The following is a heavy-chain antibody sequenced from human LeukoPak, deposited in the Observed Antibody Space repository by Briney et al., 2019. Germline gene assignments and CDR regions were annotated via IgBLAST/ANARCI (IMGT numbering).Heavy chain of an antibody. D-gene: IGHD4-17*01. J-gene: IGHJ5*02. CDR3: ARGSVTFDP. CDR1: GGSISSSSYY. Sequence: SGTLSLTCTVSGGSISSSSYYWGWIRQPPGKGLEWIGSIYYSGSTYYNPSLKSRVTISVDTSKNQFSLKLSSVTAADTAVYYCARGSVTFDPWGQGTLVTVSS. V-gene: IGHV4-39*01. CDR2: IYYSGST.